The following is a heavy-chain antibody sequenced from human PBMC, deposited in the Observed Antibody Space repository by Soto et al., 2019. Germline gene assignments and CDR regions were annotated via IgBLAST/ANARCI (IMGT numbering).Heavy chain of an antibody. Sequence: QVQLQESGPGLVKPSETLSLTCTVSGDSISNYYWSWIRQPPGKGLEWIGYVFYSGSPNHNPSLKSRVTISTDTCKNQFSLKLTSVTAADTAVYYCARRVPSYGMDVWGQGTTVTVSS. CDR2: VFYSGSP. V-gene: IGHV4-59*01. CDR1: GDSISNYY. J-gene: IGHJ6*02. CDR3: ARRVPSYGMDV.